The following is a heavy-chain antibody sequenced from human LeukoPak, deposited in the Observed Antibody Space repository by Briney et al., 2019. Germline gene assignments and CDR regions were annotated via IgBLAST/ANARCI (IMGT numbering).Heavy chain of an antibody. CDR3: ARDLITVTKGFDI. CDR1: TDSFSSHY. D-gene: IGHD4-17*01. V-gene: IGHV4-59*11. J-gene: IGHJ3*02. CDR2: ISYIGST. Sequence: PSETLSLTCAVSTDSFSSHYWSWVRQPPGKGLEGIGYISYIGSTNYNPSLKSRVTISIDTSKNQFSLRLRSVTAADTAVYYCARDLITVTKGFDIWGQGTMVSVSS.